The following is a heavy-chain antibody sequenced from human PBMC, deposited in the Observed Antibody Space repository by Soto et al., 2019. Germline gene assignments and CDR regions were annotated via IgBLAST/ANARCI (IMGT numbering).Heavy chain of an antibody. V-gene: IGHV1-18*01. CDR3: AREKHGYSSGWFDY. J-gene: IGHJ4*02. D-gene: IGHD6-19*01. Sequence: ASVKVSCKASGYTFTSYGISWVRQAPGQGLEWMGWISAYNGNTNYAQKLQGRVTMTTDTSTSTAYMELRSLRSDDTAVYYCAREKHGYSSGWFDYWGQGTLVTVSS. CDR1: GYTFTSYG. CDR2: ISAYNGNT.